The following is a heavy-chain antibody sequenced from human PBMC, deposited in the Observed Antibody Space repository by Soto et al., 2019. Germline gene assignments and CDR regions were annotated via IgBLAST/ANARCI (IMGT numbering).Heavy chain of an antibody. CDR2: IIPMFGTT. D-gene: IGHD3-9*01. CDR3: AGEIGGTGLHL. Sequence: QVQLVQSGAEVKKPGSSVKVSCRTSGGTFKNYDFSWVRQAPGQGLEWMGGIIPMFGTTNYGQIFQGRLTITADESTSTASMELSSLKPEDTAVYYCAGEIGGTGLHLWGLGTLVTVSS. CDR1: GGTFKNYD. V-gene: IGHV1-69*12. J-gene: IGHJ5*02.